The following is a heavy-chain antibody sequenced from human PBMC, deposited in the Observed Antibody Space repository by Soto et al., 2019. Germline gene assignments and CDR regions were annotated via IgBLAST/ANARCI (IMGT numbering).Heavy chain of an antibody. D-gene: IGHD1-26*01. V-gene: IGHV3-23*01. CDR3: AKGGTTTKDF. CDR1: GFPLRSYA. J-gene: IGHJ4*02. CDR2: IGGGGDTT. Sequence: GGSLRLSCAASGFPLRSYAMSWVRQAPGEGLEWVSSIGGGGDTTYYADSVKGRFTISRDSYRNTLYLHMNSLTAEDTAVYYCAKGGTTTKDFWGQGTLVTVSS.